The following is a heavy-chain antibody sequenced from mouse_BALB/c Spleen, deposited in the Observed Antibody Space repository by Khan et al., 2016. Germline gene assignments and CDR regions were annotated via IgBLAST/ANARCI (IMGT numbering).Heavy chain of an antibody. V-gene: IGHV5-17*02. CDR1: GFTFSSFG. D-gene: IGHD2-1*01. CDR3: ARKGFYGNGSAMDY. J-gene: IGHJ4*01. Sequence: EVELVASGGGLVQPGGSRKLSCAASGFTFSSFGMHWVRQAPEKGLEWVAYISYGSSTIYYADTVKGRFTLSRDNPKNTLFLQMTSLRSEDTAMYYCARKGFYGNGSAMDYWGQGTSVTVSS. CDR2: ISYGSSTI.